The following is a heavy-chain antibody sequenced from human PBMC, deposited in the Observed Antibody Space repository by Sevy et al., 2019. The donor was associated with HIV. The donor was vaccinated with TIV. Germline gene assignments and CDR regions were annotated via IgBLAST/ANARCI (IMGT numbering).Heavy chain of an antibody. CDR2: INVNSGGT. J-gene: IGHJ4*02. D-gene: IGHD2-21*02. V-gene: IGHV1-2*02. CDR3: AREGFPLAAVTGVNSEFDY. Sequence: ASVKVSCKASGYTFSDYYMHWVRQAPGQGLEWMGWINVNSGGTNYARDFRGRVTMARDTSISTAYMELIGLTFDDTAVYSGAREGFPLAAVTGVNSEFDYWGQGTLVTVSS. CDR1: GYTFSDYY.